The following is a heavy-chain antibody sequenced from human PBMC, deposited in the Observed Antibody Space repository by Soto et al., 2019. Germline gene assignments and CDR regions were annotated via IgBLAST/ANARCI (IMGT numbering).Heavy chain of an antibody. CDR3: ARGPPLYYSYYYYMDV. CDR2: MNPNSGNT. CDR1: GYTFTSYD. V-gene: IGHV1-8*01. Sequence: QVQLVQSGAEVKKPGASVKVSCKASGYTFTSYDINWVRQATGQGLEWMGWMNPNSGNTGYAQKFQGRVNMTRNTSISTAYMELSSLRSEDTAVYYCARGPPLYYSYYYYMDVWGKGTTVTVSS. J-gene: IGHJ6*03.